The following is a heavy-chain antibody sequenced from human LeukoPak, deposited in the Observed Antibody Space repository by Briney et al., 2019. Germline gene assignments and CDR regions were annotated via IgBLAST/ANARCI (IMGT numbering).Heavy chain of an antibody. CDR2: INPSGGST. CDR1: GYTFTSYY. V-gene: IGHV1-46*01. J-gene: IGHJ1*01. Sequence: ASVKVSCKASGYTFTSYYMHWVRQAPGQGLEWMGIINPSGGSTSYAQKFQGRVTMTRDTSTSTVYMELSSLRSEDTAVCYCYFSGDSNTEIQHWGQGTLVTVSS. D-gene: IGHD2-21*02. CDR3: YFSGDSNTEIQH.